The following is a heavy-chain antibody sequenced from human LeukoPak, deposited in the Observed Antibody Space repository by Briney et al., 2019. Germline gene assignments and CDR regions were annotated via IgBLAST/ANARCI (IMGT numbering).Heavy chain of an antibody. CDR1: GGSISSYY. CDR2: IYYSGST. Sequence: SETLSLTCTVSGGSISSYYWSWLRQPPGKGLEWIGYIYYSGSTKYNPSLKSRVTISVDTSKNQFSLKMGSVTAADTAVYYCARNHGSGRGEWFDPWGQGTLVTVSS. V-gene: IGHV4-59*01. J-gene: IGHJ5*02. D-gene: IGHD3-10*01. CDR3: ARNHGSGRGEWFDP.